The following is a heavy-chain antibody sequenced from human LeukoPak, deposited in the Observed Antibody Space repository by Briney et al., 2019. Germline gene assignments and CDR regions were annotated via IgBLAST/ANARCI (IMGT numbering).Heavy chain of an antibody. Sequence: GGSLRLSCAASGFIFSTYTMNWARQAPGKGLEWVSSISGSGSYIYYSDSVKGLFTISRDNANNSLSLQMNSLRAEDTAIYYCASHFWNYYRIDYWGQGILVTVSS. D-gene: IGHD3-3*02. CDR3: ASHFWNYYRIDY. J-gene: IGHJ4*02. V-gene: IGHV3-21*01. CDR2: ISGSGSYI. CDR1: GFIFSTYT.